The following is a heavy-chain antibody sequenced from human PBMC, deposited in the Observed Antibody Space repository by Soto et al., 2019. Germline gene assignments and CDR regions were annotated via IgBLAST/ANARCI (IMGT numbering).Heavy chain of an antibody. CDR2: ISAYNGNT. CDR1: GYTFTSYG. CDR3: ARAGYSSGWFRGRVFDY. V-gene: IGHV1-18*01. Sequence: GASVKVSCKATGYTFTSYGISWVRQAPGQGLEWMGWISAYNGNTNYAQKLQGRVTMTTDTSTSTAYMELRSLRSDDTAVYYCARAGYSSGWFRGRVFDYWGQGTLVPVSS. J-gene: IGHJ4*02. D-gene: IGHD6-19*01.